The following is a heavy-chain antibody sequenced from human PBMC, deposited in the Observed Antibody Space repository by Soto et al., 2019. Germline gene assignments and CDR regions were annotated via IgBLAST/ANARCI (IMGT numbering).Heavy chain of an antibody. CDR1: GGSISSSSYY. J-gene: IGHJ5*02. CDR3: ASPKIAFYNWFDP. CDR2: IYYSGST. V-gene: IGHV4-39*01. D-gene: IGHD3-3*02. Sequence: LSLTCTVSGGSISSSSYYWGWIRQPPGKGLEWIGSIYYSGSTYYNPSLKSRVTISVDTSKNQFSLKLSSVTAADTAVYYCASPKIAFYNWFDPWGQGTLVTVSS.